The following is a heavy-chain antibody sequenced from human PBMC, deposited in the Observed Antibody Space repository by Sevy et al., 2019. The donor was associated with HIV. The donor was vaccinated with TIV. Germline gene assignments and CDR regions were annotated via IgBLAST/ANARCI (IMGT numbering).Heavy chain of an antibody. CDR1: GFTFSNHG. CDR2: IWYDGSNI. Sequence: GGSLRLSCAASGFTFSNHGMHWVRQAPGKGPEWVALIWYDGSNIYYSDSAKGRFTISRDDSKNKLYLQMYSLRPEDTVVYYCARESSHDFWSGYWGYLDYWGQGTLVTVSS. D-gene: IGHD3-3*01. J-gene: IGHJ4*02. V-gene: IGHV3-33*01. CDR3: ARESSHDFWSGYWGYLDY.